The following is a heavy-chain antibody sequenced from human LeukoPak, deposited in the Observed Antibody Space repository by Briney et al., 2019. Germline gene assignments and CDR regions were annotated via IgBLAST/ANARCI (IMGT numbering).Heavy chain of an antibody. CDR2: INHSGST. CDR3: ARGNWQQLSTGFDY. V-gene: IGHV4-34*01. Sequence: MSSETLSLTCAVYGGSFSGYYWSWIRQPPGKGLEWIGEINHSGSTNYNPSLKSRVTISVDTSKNQFSLKLSSVTAADTAVYYCARGNWQQLSTGFDYWGQGTLVTVSS. D-gene: IGHD6-13*01. J-gene: IGHJ4*02. CDR1: GGSFSGYY.